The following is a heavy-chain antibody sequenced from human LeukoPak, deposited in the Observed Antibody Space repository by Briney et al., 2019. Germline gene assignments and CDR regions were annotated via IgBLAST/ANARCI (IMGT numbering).Heavy chain of an antibody. CDR3: AKGLKPAMASRSNYFDY. D-gene: IGHD2-8*01. V-gene: IGHV3-23*01. CDR2: ITGSGGST. Sequence: GGSLRLPCAASGFSFSNYAMNWVRQAPGKGPEWVSTITGSGGSTHYADSVKGRFTISRDNSKNTLYLQMNSLRADDTAVYYCAKGLKPAMASRSNYFDYWGQGALVTVSS. CDR1: GFSFSNYA. J-gene: IGHJ4*02.